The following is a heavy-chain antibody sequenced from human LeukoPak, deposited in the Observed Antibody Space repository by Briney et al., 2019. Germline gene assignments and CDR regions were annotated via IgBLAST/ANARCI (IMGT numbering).Heavy chain of an antibody. Sequence: GGSLRLSCAASGFTFTSYAMHWVRQAPGKGLEWVAVISFDGSNNYYADSVKGRFTISRDNSKDTLYLQMNSLKTEDTAVYYCTARGPDSDSSVAYWGQGTLVTVSP. D-gene: IGHD1-26*01. CDR1: GFTFTSYA. CDR2: ISFDGSNN. V-gene: IGHV3-30-3*01. J-gene: IGHJ4*02. CDR3: TARGPDSDSSVAY.